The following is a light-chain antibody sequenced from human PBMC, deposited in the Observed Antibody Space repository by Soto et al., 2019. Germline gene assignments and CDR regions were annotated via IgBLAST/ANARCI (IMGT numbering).Light chain of an antibody. Sequence: QSALTQPASVSGSPGQSITISCTGTSSDVGGYDYVSWYQHYPGKAPKLMIHDVSNRPSGVSNRFSGSKSGDTASLTISGLQAEDEADYYCSSYTSSGHFVFGTGT. CDR3: SSYTSSGHFV. CDR1: SSDVGGYDY. V-gene: IGLV2-14*01. CDR2: DVS. J-gene: IGLJ1*01.